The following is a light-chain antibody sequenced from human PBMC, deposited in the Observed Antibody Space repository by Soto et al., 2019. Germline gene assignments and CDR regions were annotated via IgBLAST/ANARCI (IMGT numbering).Light chain of an antibody. CDR1: QSVSSY. Sequence: IVLTQSPATLSLSPGERATLSCRASQSVSSYLAWYQQKPGQAPRLLIYDASNRATGIPARFSGSGSGTDFTLTISSLEPEDFAVYYCQQRSNWPWTFGQGTQVDIK. V-gene: IGKV3-11*01. J-gene: IGKJ1*01. CDR2: DAS. CDR3: QQRSNWPWT.